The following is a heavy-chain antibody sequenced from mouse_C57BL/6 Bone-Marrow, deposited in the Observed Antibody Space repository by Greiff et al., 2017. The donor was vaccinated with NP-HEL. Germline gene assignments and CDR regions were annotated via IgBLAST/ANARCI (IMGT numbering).Heavy chain of an antibody. CDR3: ASPYSNYDYYDLDY. D-gene: IGHD2-5*01. J-gene: IGHJ4*01. V-gene: IGHV1-81*01. CDR2: IYPRSGNT. Sequence: VQLQQSGAELARPGASVKLSCKASGYTFTSYGISWVKQRTGQGLEWIGEIYPRSGNTYYNEKFKGKATLTADKSSSTAYMELRSLTSEDSAVYFCASPYSNYDYYDLDYWGQGTSVTVSS. CDR1: GYTFTSYG.